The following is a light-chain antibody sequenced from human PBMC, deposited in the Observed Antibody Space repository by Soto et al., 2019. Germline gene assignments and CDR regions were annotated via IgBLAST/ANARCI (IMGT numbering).Light chain of an antibody. CDR3: QQYNSYPYT. Sequence: DIQMTQSPSTLSASVGDRVSITCRASQSISGWLAWYQQKPGKAPKLLIYKASSLQSAVPSRFSGSGSGTEFTLTISSLQPDDFATYYRQQYNSYPYTFGQGTRLEIK. V-gene: IGKV1-5*03. CDR1: QSISGW. J-gene: IGKJ5*01. CDR2: KAS.